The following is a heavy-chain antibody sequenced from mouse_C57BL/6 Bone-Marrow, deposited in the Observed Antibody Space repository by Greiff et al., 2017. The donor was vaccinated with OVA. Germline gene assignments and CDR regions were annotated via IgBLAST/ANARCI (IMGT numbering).Heavy chain of an antibody. CDR3: TRSDSNYGDLDY. CDR1: GYTFTDYE. D-gene: IGHD2-5*01. J-gene: IGHJ2*01. Sequence: VQLQESGAELVRPGASVTLSCKASGYTFTDYEMHWVKQTPVHGLEWIGAIDPETGGTAYNQKFKGKAILTADKSSSTAYMELRSLTSEDSAVYYCTRSDSNYGDLDYWGQGTTLTVSS. V-gene: IGHV1-15*01. CDR2: IDPETGGT.